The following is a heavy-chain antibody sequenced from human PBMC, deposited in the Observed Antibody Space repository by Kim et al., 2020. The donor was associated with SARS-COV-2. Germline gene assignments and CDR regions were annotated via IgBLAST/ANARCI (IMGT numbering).Heavy chain of an antibody. CDR3: ARALGGYYFDY. Sequence: NPPHEGRVTRSLTTSKNQFSLKLSSVTAADTAVYYCARALGGYYFDYWGQGTLVTVSS. V-gene: IGHV4-4*07. D-gene: IGHD3-16*01. J-gene: IGHJ4*02.